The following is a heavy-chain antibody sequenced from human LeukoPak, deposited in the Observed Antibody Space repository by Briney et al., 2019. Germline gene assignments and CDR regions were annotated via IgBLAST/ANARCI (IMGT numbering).Heavy chain of an antibody. J-gene: IGHJ4*02. V-gene: IGHV4-38-2*02. Sequence: SETLSLTRTVSGYSISSGYYWGWIRQPPGKGPEWIGSIYHSGSTYYNPSLKSRVTISVDTSKNQFSLKLSSVTAADTAVYYCARGPGSRGGWGQGTLVTVSS. CDR1: GYSISSGYY. CDR3: ARGPGSRGG. CDR2: IYHSGST. D-gene: IGHD3-10*01.